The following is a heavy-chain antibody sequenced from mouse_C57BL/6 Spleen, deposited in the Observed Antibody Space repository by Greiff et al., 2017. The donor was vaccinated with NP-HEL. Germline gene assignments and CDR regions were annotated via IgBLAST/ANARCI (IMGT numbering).Heavy chain of an antibody. CDR1: GFTFSSYG. CDR3: ARITTVVAGLDY. Sequence: EVQLVESGGDLVKPGGSLKLSCAASGFTFSSYGMSWVRQTPDKRLEWVATISSGGSYTYYPDSVKGRFTISRDNAKNTLYLQMSSLKSEDTAMYYCARITTVVAGLDYWGKGTTLTVSS. D-gene: IGHD1-1*01. J-gene: IGHJ2*01. V-gene: IGHV5-6*01. CDR2: ISSGGSYT.